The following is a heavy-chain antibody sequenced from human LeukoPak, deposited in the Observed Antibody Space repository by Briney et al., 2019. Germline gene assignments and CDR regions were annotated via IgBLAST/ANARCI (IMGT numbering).Heavy chain of an antibody. Sequence: GGSLRLSCVVSGFTFSSYSMSWVRQAPGKGLEWVSYISSSSSTIYNADSVKGRFTISRDNANNSFYLQMNSLRAEDTAVYYCARDRSGNRVFDYWGQGTLVTVSS. CDR3: ARDRSGNRVFDY. CDR1: GFTFSSYS. V-gene: IGHV3-48*01. D-gene: IGHD3-3*01. J-gene: IGHJ4*02. CDR2: ISSSSSTI.